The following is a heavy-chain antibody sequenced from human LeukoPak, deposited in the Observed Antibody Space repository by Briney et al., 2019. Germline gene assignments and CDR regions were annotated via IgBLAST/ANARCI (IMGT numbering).Heavy chain of an antibody. J-gene: IGHJ4*02. CDR2: IDGSVKR. D-gene: IGHD3-10*01. CDR3: AKDLGFYYGSPGYFDD. V-gene: IGHV3-23*01. CDR1: GFPFSSYA. Sequence: GGSLRLSCAASGFPFSSYALSWVRLAPGKGLEWVAAIDGSVKRNYADSVTGRFTISRDNSTNTLHLQTNSLRAEDTAVYYCAKDLGFYYGSPGYFDDWGQGALVSVSS.